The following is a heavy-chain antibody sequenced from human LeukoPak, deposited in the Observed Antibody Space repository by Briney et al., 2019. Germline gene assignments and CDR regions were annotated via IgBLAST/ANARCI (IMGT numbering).Heavy chain of an antibody. CDR1: GFTFSDYY. CDR3: ARDAIDSSGFDFDY. CDR2: ISTSAGTI. J-gene: IGHJ4*02. Sequence: GGSLRLSCAASGFTFSDYYMTWIRQAPGKGLEWISYISTSAGTIYYAYSLKGRFTISKNNAKNSLYLQMNSLAADDTALYYCARDAIDSSGFDFDYWGQGTLVTVSS. D-gene: IGHD3-22*01. V-gene: IGHV3-11*01.